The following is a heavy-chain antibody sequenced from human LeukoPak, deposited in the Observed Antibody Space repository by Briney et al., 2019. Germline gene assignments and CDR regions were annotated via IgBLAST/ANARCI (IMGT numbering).Heavy chain of an antibody. CDR2: INPNSGGT. Sequence: ASVKVSCKASGYTFTGYYMHWVRQAPGQGLEWMGWINPNSGGTNYAQKFQGRVTMTRDTSISTAYMELSRLRSDDTAVYYCARVMGRYSSSWYSAFDIWGQGTMVTVSS. D-gene: IGHD6-13*01. CDR1: GYTFTGYY. V-gene: IGHV1-2*02. J-gene: IGHJ3*02. CDR3: ARVMGRYSSSWYSAFDI.